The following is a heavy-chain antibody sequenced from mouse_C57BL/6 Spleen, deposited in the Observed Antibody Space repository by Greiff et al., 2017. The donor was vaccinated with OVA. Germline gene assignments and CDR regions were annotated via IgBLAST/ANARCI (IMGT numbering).Heavy chain of an antibody. CDR3: ARHEALLRLFAY. J-gene: IGHJ3*01. CDR2: FYPGSGSI. D-gene: IGHD1-1*01. V-gene: IGHV1-62-2*01. CDR1: GYTFTEYT. Sequence: VMLVESGAELVKPGASVKLSCKASGYTFTEYTIHWVKQRSGQGLEWIGWFYPGSGSIKYNEKFKDKATLTADKSSSTVYMELSRLTSEDSAVYFCARHEALLRLFAYWGQGTLVTVSA.